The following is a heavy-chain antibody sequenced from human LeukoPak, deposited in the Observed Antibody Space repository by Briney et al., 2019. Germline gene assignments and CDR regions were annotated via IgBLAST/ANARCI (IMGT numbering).Heavy chain of an antibody. CDR3: ATDLGENWFDP. J-gene: IGHJ5*02. V-gene: IGHV1-24*01. Sequence: ASVKVSCKVSGYTLTELSMHWVRQAPGKGLEWMGGFDPEDGKTIYAQEFQGRVTMTEDTSTDTAYMELSSLRSEDTAVYYCATDLGENWFDPWGQGTLVTVSS. CDR2: FDPEDGKT. CDR1: GYTLTELS. D-gene: IGHD7-27*01.